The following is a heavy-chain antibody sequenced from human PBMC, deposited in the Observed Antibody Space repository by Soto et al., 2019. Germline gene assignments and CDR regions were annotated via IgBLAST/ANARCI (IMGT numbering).Heavy chain of an antibody. J-gene: IGHJ4*02. CDR2: ISNNGDGT. D-gene: IGHD2-15*01. Sequence: GGSLRLSCVASGFTFSSYAMHWVRQAPGKGLEYVSAISNNGDGTYYADSVKGRFTISRDNSKNTLYLQMDSLTAEDTALYYCAKVGVLVAAVNYFDYWGQGALVTVSS. V-gene: IGHV3-64*02. CDR1: GFTFSSYA. CDR3: AKVGVLVAAVNYFDY.